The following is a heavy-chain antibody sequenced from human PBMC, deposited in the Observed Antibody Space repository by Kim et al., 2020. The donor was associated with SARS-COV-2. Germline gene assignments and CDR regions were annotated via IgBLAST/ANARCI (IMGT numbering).Heavy chain of an antibody. D-gene: IGHD4-17*01. J-gene: IGHJ5*02. CDR2: LSGSGTNT. V-gene: IGHV3-23*01. CDR1: GFTFRTYC. Sequence: GGSLRLSCAASGFTFRTYCMSWVRQAPGKGLEWVSRLSGSGTNTYYADSVKGRFTISRDNPKNTLYLQMNSLRADDTAIYYCAKDRDSDNGDFVRFDPWGQGTLVIVSS. CDR3: AKDRDSDNGDFVRFDP.